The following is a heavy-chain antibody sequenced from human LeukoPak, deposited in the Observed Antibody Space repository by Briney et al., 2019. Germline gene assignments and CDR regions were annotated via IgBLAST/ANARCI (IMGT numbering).Heavy chain of an antibody. CDR2: MSTSGNS. V-gene: IGHV4-4*07. J-gene: IGHJ5*02. Sequence: SETLSLTCTVSGGSISGYYWSWIRQPAGKGLEWIGRMSTSGNSNYIPSLVSRVTMSVDASKNQFSLNLSSVTAADTAVYYCARESGSMRWFDPWGQGTLVTVSS. CDR3: ARESGSMRWFDP. D-gene: IGHD6-25*01. CDR1: GGSISGYY.